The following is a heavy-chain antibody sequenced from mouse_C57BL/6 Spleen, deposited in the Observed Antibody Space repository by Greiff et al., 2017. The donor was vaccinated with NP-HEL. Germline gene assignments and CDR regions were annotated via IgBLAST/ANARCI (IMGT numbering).Heavy chain of an antibody. J-gene: IGHJ4*01. Sequence: QVHVKQSGAELAKPGASVKLSCKASGYTFTSYWMHWVKQRPGQGLEWIGYINPSSGYTKYNQKFKDKATLTADKSSSTAYMQLSSLTYEDSAVYYCARSNYGSSLYAMDYWGQGTSVTVSS. CDR3: ARSNYGSSLYAMDY. CDR2: INPSSGYT. V-gene: IGHV1-7*01. CDR1: GYTFTSYW. D-gene: IGHD1-1*01.